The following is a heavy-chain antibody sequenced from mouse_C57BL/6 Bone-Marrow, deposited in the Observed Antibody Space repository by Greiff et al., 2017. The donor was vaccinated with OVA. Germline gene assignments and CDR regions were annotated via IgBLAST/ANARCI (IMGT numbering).Heavy chain of an antibody. CDR1: GFNIKDYY. D-gene: IGHD1-1*01. CDR3: ARYYGSRSVPYWYFDV. CDR2: IDPEDGET. Sequence: EVQGVESGAELVKPGASVKLSCTASGFNIKDYYMHWVKQRTEQGLEWIGRIDPEDGETKYAPKFQGKATITADTSSNTAYLQLSSLTSEDTAVYYCARYYGSRSVPYWYFDVWGTGTTVTVSS. V-gene: IGHV14-2*01. J-gene: IGHJ1*03.